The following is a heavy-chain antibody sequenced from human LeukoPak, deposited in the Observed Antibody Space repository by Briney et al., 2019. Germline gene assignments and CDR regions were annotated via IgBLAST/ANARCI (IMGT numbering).Heavy chain of an antibody. CDR2: IYNSGST. D-gene: IGHD2-15*01. V-gene: IGHV4-59*01. Sequence: SETLSLTCTVSGGSISSYYWSWIRQPPGKGLEWFGYIYNSGSTNYNPSLKSRVTISVDTSKNQFSLKLSSVTAADTPVYYCARDQILGYCSGGSCYSGYLDLGGRGTLVTVSS. J-gene: IGHJ2*01. CDR1: GGSISSYY. CDR3: ARDQILGYCSGGSCYSGYLDL.